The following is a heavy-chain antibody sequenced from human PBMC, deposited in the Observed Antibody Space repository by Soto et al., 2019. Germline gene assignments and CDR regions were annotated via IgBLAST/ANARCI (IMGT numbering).Heavy chain of an antibody. CDR1: GGTFSSYA. V-gene: IGHV1-69*13. Sequence: GASVKVSCKASGGTFSSYAISWVRQAPGQGLEWMGGIIPIFGTANYAQKFQGRVTITADESTSTAYMELSSLRSEDTAVYYCARDPDSSSSPHWLFDPWGQGTLVTVSS. D-gene: IGHD6-6*01. CDR3: ARDPDSSSSPHWLFDP. CDR2: IIPIFGTA. J-gene: IGHJ5*02.